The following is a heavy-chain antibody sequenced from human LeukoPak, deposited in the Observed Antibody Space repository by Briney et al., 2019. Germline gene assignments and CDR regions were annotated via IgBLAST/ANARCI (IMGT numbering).Heavy chain of an antibody. CDR1: GYTFTGYY. CDR2: INPNSGGT. Sequence: ASVKVSCKASGYTFTGYYMHWVRQAPGQGLEWMGWINPNSGGTNYAQKFQGRVTMTRDTSISTAYMELSRLRSDDTAVYYCARDKGILGYYCYYMDVWGKGTTVTVSS. CDR3: ARDKGILGYYCYYMDV. V-gene: IGHV1-2*02. D-gene: IGHD3-10*01. J-gene: IGHJ6*03.